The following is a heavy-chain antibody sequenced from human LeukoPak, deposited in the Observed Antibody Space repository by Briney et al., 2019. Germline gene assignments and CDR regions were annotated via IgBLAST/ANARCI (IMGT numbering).Heavy chain of an antibody. CDR2: ISSSGDTI. Sequence: GGSLRLSCAASGFTFSDYYMSWIRQAPGKGLEWISYISSSGDTIFYADSVRGRFTISRDNAQRSVYLQIFSLRPEDTALYYCSTSRPDRFLDSWGQGTLVTVST. V-gene: IGHV3-11*01. D-gene: IGHD1-14*01. CDR1: GFTFSDYY. CDR3: STSRPDRFLDS. J-gene: IGHJ4*02.